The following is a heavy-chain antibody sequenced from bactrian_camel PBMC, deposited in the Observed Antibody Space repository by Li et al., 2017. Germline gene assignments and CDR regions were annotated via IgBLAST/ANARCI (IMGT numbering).Heavy chain of an antibody. V-gene: IGHV3S1*01. J-gene: IGHJ4*01. CDR1: GFTVSTYS. CDR2: IYYAHDFSAYA. Sequence: HVQLVESGGGLVQPGGSLTLSCTASGFTVSTYSMYWVRQAPGKGLEWISTIYYAHDFSAYAQIHYAQSVKGRFTVSRDSAKNAVYLQMENLAPEDSATYYCAALYTGISGRYSTSFAPASFEHWGQGTQVTVS. CDR3: AALYTGISGRYSTSFAPASFEH. D-gene: IGHD2*01.